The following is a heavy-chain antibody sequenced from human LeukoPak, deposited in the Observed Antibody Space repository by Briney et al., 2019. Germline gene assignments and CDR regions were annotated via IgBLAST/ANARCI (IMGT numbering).Heavy chain of an antibody. CDR1: GFTFSNYA. D-gene: IGHD2-2*01. CDR2: ISGSGDST. V-gene: IGHV3-23*01. CDR3: TRTRGCSSTSCYADF. J-gene: IGHJ4*02. Sequence: GGSLRLSCGASGFTFSNYAMTWVRQAPGKGLEWVSGISGSGDSTYYADSVKGRFTISRDNSKNTLYLQMNSLRAEDTAVYSCTRTRGCSSTSCYADFWGQGTLVTVSS.